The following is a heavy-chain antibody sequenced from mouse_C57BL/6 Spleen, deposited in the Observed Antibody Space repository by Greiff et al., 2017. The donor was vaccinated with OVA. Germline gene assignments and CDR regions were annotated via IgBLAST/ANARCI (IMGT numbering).Heavy chain of an antibody. CDR2: IDPNSGGT. J-gene: IGHJ1*03. Sequence: QVQLKQPGAELVKPGASVKLSCKASGYTFTSYWMHWVKQRPGRGLEWIGRIDPNSGGTKYNEKFKSQATLPVDKPSSTAYMQLSSLTSDDSAVDSCARDGADWDWYFDVWGTGTTVTVSS. V-gene: IGHV1-72*01. D-gene: IGHD4-1*01. CDR1: GYTFTSYW. CDR3: ARDGADWDWYFDV.